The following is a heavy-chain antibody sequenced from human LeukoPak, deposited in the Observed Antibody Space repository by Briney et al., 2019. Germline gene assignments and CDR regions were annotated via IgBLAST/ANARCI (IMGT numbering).Heavy chain of an antibody. CDR1: GYTFTSYG. CDR2: ISAYNGNT. D-gene: IGHD2-2*02. Sequence: ASVKVSCKASGYTFTSYGISWVRQAPGQGLEWMGWISAYNGNTNYAQKLQGRVTMTADTSTSTAYMELRSLRSDDTAVYYCARDHQRLGYCSSTSCYNYWGQGTLVTVSS. CDR3: ARDHQRLGYCSSTSCYNY. J-gene: IGHJ4*02. V-gene: IGHV1-18*01.